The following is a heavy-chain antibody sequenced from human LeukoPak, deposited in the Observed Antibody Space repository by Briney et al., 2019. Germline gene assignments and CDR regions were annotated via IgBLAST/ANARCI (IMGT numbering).Heavy chain of an antibody. CDR2: IYYSGST. D-gene: IGHD5-18*01. CDR1: GGSISSYY. Sequence: PSETLSLTCTVPGGSISSYYWSWTRQPPGKGLEWIGYIYYSGSTNYNPSLKSRVAISVDTSKSQFSLKLSSVTAADTAVYYCARGPLQLIRGFSYGYPFDYWGQGTLVTVSS. CDR3: ARGPLQLIRGFSYGYPFDY. V-gene: IGHV4-59*01. J-gene: IGHJ4*02.